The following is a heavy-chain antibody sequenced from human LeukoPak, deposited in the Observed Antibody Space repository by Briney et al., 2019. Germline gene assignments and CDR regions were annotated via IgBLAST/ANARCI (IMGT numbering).Heavy chain of an antibody. V-gene: IGHV4-59*01. CDR2: FYYSVST. J-gene: IGHJ4*02. CDR3: ARGPGGYSYGYYFDY. Sequence: SETLSLTCTVSGGSISSYHWSWVRQPPGKGLEWIGYFYYSVSTNYNPSLKSRVTISVDTSKNQFSLKLSSVTAADTAVYYCARGPGGYSYGYYFDYWGQGTLVTVSS. CDR1: GGSISSYH. D-gene: IGHD5-18*01.